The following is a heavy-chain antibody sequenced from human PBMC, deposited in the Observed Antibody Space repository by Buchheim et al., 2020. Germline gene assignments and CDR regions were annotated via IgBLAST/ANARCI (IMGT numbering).Heavy chain of an antibody. CDR3: AVRSEGYYYYGMDV. V-gene: IGHV3-30*04. Sequence: QVQLVESGGGVVQPGRSLRLSCAASGFTFSSYAMHWVRQAPGKGLEWVAVISYDGSNKYYADSVKGRFTTSRANFKNTSYLQMNSLRAEDTAVYYCAVRSEGYYYYGMDVWGQGTT. CDR2: ISYDGSNK. CDR1: GFTFSSYA. J-gene: IGHJ6*02.